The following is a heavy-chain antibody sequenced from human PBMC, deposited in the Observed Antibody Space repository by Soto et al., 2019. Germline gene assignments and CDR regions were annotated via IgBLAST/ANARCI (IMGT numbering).Heavy chain of an antibody. Sequence: GGSLRLSCAASGFTFSSYSMNWVRQAPGKGLEWVSSISSSSSYIYYADSVKGRFTISRDNAKNSLYLQMNSLRAEDTAVYYCARDHLEIVLMCDRYYGMDVWCQGTTVTVS. CDR1: GFTFSSYS. CDR3: ARDHLEIVLMCDRYYGMDV. J-gene: IGHJ6*02. CDR2: ISSSSSYI. D-gene: IGHD2-8*01. V-gene: IGHV3-21*01.